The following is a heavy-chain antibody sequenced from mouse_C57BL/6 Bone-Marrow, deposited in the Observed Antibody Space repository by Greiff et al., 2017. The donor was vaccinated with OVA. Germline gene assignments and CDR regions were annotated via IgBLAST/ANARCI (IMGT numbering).Heavy chain of an antibody. CDR2: IWRGGST. J-gene: IGHJ2*01. V-gene: IGHV2-5*01. D-gene: IGHD3-2*02. Sequence: QVQLQQSGPGLVQPSQSLSITCTVSGFSLTSYGVHWVRQSPGKGLEWLGVIWRGGSTDYNAAFMSRLSITQDNSKSQVFFKMNSLQADYTAIYYCAKKDSSGYGFDYWGQGTTLTVSS. CDR1: GFSLTSYG. CDR3: AKKDSSGYGFDY.